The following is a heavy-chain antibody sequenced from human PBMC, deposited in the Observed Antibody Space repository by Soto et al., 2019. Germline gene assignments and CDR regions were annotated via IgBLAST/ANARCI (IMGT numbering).Heavy chain of an antibody. CDR3: ARGGGSSAAVITDKRTPPVRWFDP. V-gene: IGHV4-59*01. Sequence: SETLSLTCTVSGGSISSYYWSWIRQPPGKGLEWIGYIYYSGSTNYNPSLKSRVTISVDTSKNQFSLKLSSVTAADTAVYYCARGGGSSAAVITDKRTPPVRWFDPWGQGTLVNVS. CDR2: IYYSGST. CDR1: GGSISSYY. J-gene: IGHJ5*02. D-gene: IGHD6-13*01.